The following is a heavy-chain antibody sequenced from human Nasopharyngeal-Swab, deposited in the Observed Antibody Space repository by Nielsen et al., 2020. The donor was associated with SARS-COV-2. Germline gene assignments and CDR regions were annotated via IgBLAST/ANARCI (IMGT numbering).Heavy chain of an antibody. CDR2: ISSSGSTI. CDR3: ARPLSGTYIDY. V-gene: IGHV3-11*01. J-gene: IGHJ4*02. Sequence: GESLKISCAASGFTFSDYYMSWIRQAPGKGLEWVSYISSSGSTIYYADSVKGRFTISRDNSKNTLYLQMNSLSADDTAVYYCARPLSGTYIDYWGQGTLVTVSS. D-gene: IGHD1-26*01. CDR1: GFTFSDYY.